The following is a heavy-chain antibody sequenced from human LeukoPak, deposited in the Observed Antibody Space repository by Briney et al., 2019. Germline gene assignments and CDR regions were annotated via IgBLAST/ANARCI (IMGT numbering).Heavy chain of an antibody. V-gene: IGHV3-48*03. J-gene: IGHJ5*02. CDR3: VRDTDP. Sequence: PRGSLRLSCAASGFTFSSYEMNWVRQAPGRGLEWVSYISSNGATIHYADSVKGRFTISRDNTKNSLYLQLNSLRAEDTAVYYCVRDTDPWGQGTLVTVSS. CDR1: GFTFSSYE. CDR2: ISSNGATI.